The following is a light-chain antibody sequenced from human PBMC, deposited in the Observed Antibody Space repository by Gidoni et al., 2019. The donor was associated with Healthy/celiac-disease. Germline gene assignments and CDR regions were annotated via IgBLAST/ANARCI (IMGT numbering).Light chain of an antibody. CDR3: QKYNSAPPFT. Sequence: DLQLTQSPSSLSASVGDRVTITCRASQGISNYLAWYQQKPGKVPKLLIYAASTLQSGVPSRFSGSGSGTDFTLTISSLQPEDVATYYCQKYNSAPPFTFGPGTKVEIK. J-gene: IGKJ3*01. CDR2: AAS. CDR1: QGISNY. V-gene: IGKV1-27*01.